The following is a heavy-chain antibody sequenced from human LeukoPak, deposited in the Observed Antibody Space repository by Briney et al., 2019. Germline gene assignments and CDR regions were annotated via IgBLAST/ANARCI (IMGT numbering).Heavy chain of an antibody. J-gene: IGHJ3*01. D-gene: IGHD3-3*02. CDR3: ARLGTTDIFGGFDV. CDR2: MHHSGNS. CDR1: GVSVGGSYY. V-gene: IGHV4-39*01. Sequence: SETLSLTCNVSGVSVGGSYYWAWLRQPPGKGLEWMGSMHHSGNSYYSTSVKGRVTISVDMSTNQVSLKLSSVLAADTAVYFCARLGTTDIFGGFDVWGQGTMVTVAS.